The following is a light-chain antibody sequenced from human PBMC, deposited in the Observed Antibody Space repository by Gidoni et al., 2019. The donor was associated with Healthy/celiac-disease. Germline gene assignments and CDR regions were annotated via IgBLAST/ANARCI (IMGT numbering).Light chain of an antibody. CDR3: QQRSNWPPEIT. J-gene: IGKJ5*01. CDR2: DAS. V-gene: IGKV3-11*01. Sequence: DIVLTQSPATLPLSPGERATLSCRASQSVSSYLAWYQQKPGQAPRLLIYDASNRATGIPARFSGSGSGTDFTLTISSLEPEDFAVYYCQQRSNWPPEITFGQGTRLEIK. CDR1: QSVSSY.